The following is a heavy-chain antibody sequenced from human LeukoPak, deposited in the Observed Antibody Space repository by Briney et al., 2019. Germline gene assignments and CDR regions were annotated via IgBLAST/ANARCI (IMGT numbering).Heavy chain of an antibody. CDR2: ISAYNGNR. CDR1: GYTLTTYG. V-gene: IGHV1-18*01. CDR3: ARALVDGYKELGY. J-gene: IGHJ4*02. Sequence: GSVKVSCKASGYTLTTYGITWVRQAPGQGLEWMGWISAYNGNRNYAQKLQGRVTMTTDTSTSTAYMELRSLRSDDTAVYYCARALVDGYKELGYWGQGTLVTVSS. D-gene: IGHD5-24*01.